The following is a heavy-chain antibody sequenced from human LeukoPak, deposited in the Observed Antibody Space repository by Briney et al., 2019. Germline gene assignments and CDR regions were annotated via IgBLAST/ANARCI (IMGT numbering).Heavy chain of an antibody. CDR1: GFTFSNAW. D-gene: IGHD3-22*01. CDR2: IKSKTDGGTT. Sequence: SGGSLRLSCAASGFTFSNAWMSWVRQAPGKGLEWVGRIKSKTDGGTTDYAAPVKGRFTISRDDSKNTLYLQMNSLKTEDTAVYYCTTDTYYYDSIRRGGQGTLVTVSS. CDR3: TTDTYYYDSIRR. J-gene: IGHJ4*02. V-gene: IGHV3-15*01.